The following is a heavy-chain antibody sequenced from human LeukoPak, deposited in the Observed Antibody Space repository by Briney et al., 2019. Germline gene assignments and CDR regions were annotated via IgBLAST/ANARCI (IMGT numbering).Heavy chain of an antibody. Sequence: GGSLRLSCAAAGFTFSSYSMNWVRQAPGKRLEWVSSISSSSSYIYYADSVKGRFTISRDNAKNSLYLQMNSLRAEDTAVYYCARSGLYYYYYYGMDVWGQGTTVTVSS. CDR1: GFTFSSYS. D-gene: IGHD2-15*01. J-gene: IGHJ6*02. CDR2: ISSSSSYI. CDR3: ARSGLYYYYYYGMDV. V-gene: IGHV3-21*01.